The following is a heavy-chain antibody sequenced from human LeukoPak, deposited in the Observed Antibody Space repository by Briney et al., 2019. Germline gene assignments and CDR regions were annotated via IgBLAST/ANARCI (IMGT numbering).Heavy chain of an antibody. CDR2: ISYDGSNK. Sequence: GGSLRLSCAASGFSFSRYGMHWVRQAPGKGLEWVAVISYDGSNKYYADSVKGRFTISRDNSKNTLYLQMNSLRAEDTAVYYCAKDGDSSGWYYFDYWGQGTLVTVSS. D-gene: IGHD6-19*01. J-gene: IGHJ4*02. V-gene: IGHV3-30*18. CDR3: AKDGDSSGWYYFDY. CDR1: GFSFSRYG.